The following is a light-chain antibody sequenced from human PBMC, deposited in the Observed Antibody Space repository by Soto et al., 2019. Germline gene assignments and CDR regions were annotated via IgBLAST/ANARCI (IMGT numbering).Light chain of an antibody. CDR3: QQYDNAPYT. V-gene: IGKV1-33*01. J-gene: IGKJ2*01. CDR1: QDIDNY. CDR2: AAS. Sequence: DIQMTQSPSSLSASIGDSVTISCQASQDIDNYLNWYQQKPGKAPELLISAASSLEAGVPSRFSGSGSGTEFTFTISSLQPQDIATYYCQQYDNAPYTFGQGTKLEIK.